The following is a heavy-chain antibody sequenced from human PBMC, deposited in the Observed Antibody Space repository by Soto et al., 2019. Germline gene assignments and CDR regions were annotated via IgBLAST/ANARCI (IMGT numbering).Heavy chain of an antibody. CDR1: GGSISSYY. J-gene: IGHJ4*02. Sequence: SETLSLTCTVSGGSISSYYWSWIRQPPGKGLEWIGYIYYSGSTNYNPSLKSRVTISVDTSKNQFSLKLSSVTAADTAVYYCASGRGYYDFWSGFDFWGQGTLVTGAS. V-gene: IGHV4-59*01. CDR2: IYYSGST. CDR3: ASGRGYYDFWSGFDF. D-gene: IGHD3-3*01.